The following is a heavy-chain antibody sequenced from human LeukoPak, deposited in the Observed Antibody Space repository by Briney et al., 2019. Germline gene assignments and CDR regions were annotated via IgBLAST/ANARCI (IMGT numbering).Heavy chain of an antibody. CDR1: GGSISSYY. D-gene: IGHD3-22*01. Sequence: SETLSLPCTVSGGSISSYYWSWIRQPPGKGLEWIGYIYYSRSTHYNSSLKSRVTISVDTSKNQFSLKLNSVTAADTAVYFCAQIRPSTYYDSSGSFDYWGQGTLVTVSS. CDR2: IYYSRST. V-gene: IGHV4-59*08. J-gene: IGHJ4*02. CDR3: AQIRPSTYYDSSGSFDY.